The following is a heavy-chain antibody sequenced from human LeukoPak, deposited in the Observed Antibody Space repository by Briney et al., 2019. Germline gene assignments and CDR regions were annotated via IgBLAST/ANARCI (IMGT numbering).Heavy chain of an antibody. V-gene: IGHV1-69*04. Sequence: SVKVSCKASGGTFSSYAISWVRQAPGQGLEWMGRIIPILGIANYAQKFQGRVTITADKSTSTAYMELSSLRSEDTAVYYCARARGNYYDSSXRSDDAFDIWGQGTMVTV. D-gene: IGHD3-22*01. CDR2: IIPILGIA. CDR3: ARARGNYYDSSXRSDDAFDI. J-gene: IGHJ3*02. CDR1: GGTFSSYA.